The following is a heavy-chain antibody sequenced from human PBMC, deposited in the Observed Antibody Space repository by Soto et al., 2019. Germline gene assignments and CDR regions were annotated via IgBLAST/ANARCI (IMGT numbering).Heavy chain of an antibody. Sequence: GESLKISCQGYEYTFTNYWIGWMRQRPGKGLEWMGSIYPLDSDFRFNPSYEGQVTISADKSSNTAYLQWRSLEASDTAMYFCVRLDTSASKDLPYSYFSLDDRGLGTAVTVSS. CDR2: IYPLDSDF. D-gene: IGHD3-16*01. CDR1: EYTFTNYW. CDR3: VRLDTSASKDLPYSYFSLDD. J-gene: IGHJ6*02. V-gene: IGHV5-51*01.